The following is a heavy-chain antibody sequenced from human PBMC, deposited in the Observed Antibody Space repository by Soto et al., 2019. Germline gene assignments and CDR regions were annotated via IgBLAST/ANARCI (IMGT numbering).Heavy chain of an antibody. CDR3: ARVETYGRYFFDC. D-gene: IGHD4-17*01. V-gene: IGHV3-7*04. J-gene: IGHJ4*02. Sequence: EVQLVESGGGLVQPGGSLRLSCVASGFTFSSYWMSWVRQAPGKGLEWVANIKQDGSEKYYVDSVKGRFTISRDNAKNSLYLQLNSLRAEDTAVYYCARVETYGRYFFDCWGQGTLVTVSS. CDR2: IKQDGSEK. CDR1: GFTFSSYW.